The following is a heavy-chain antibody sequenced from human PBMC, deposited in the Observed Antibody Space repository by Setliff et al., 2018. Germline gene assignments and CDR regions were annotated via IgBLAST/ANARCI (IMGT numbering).Heavy chain of an antibody. Sequence: SETLSLTCTVSGGSISSGSYYWSWIRQPAGKGLEWIGYIYTSGTAIYNPSLRSRVTISVDMSKKQFSLNLSSVTAADTAVYYCARGSYYDSSGYSPDFFDYWGQGTLVTVSS. CDR2: IYTSGTA. D-gene: IGHD3-22*01. CDR3: ARGSYYDSSGYSPDFFDY. J-gene: IGHJ4*02. V-gene: IGHV4-61*09. CDR1: GGSISSGSYY.